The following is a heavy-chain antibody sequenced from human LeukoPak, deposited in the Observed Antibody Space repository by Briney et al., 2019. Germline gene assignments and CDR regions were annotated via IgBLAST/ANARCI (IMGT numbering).Heavy chain of an antibody. J-gene: IGHJ4*02. CDR3: AVTAGKFDY. V-gene: IGHV4-39*01. Sequence: SETLSLTCTVSGGSISSGAYCWGWIRQPPGKGLEWIGYIYYSGSTYYNPSLKSPVTISVDTSKNQFSLKLSSVTAADTAVYYCAVTAGKFDYWGQGTLVTVSS. CDR1: GGSISSGAYC. D-gene: IGHD6-13*01. CDR2: IYYSGST.